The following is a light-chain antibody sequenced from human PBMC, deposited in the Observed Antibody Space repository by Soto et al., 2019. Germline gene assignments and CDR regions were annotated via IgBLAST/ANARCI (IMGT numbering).Light chain of an antibody. V-gene: IGKV1-16*01. CDR2: ATS. Sequence: DIQMTQSPSSLSASVGDRVTITCRASQGIGNDLGWFQQKPGKAPKSLIYATSTLQDGVPSRFSGNGSETEFTLTISSLQSEDIATYYCQQYNNSPLTFGGGTKVDIK. CDR3: QQYNNSPLT. CDR1: QGIGND. J-gene: IGKJ4*01.